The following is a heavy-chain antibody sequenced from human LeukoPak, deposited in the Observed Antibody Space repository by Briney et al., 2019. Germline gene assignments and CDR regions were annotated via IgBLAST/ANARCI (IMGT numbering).Heavy chain of an antibody. Sequence: GGSLRLSCAASGFTFSSYGMHWVRQAPGKGLEWVAVIWYGGSNKYYADSVKGRFTISRDNSKNTLCLQMNSLRAEDTAVYYCAKESQWELGYYYMDVWGKGTTVTVSS. CDR3: AKESQWELGYYYMDV. D-gene: IGHD1-26*01. V-gene: IGHV3-30*02. CDR2: IWYGGSNK. J-gene: IGHJ6*03. CDR1: GFTFSSYG.